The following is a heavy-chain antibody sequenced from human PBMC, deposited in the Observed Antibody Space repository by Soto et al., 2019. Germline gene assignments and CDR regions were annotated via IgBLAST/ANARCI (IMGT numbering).Heavy chain of an antibody. D-gene: IGHD3-3*01. CDR1: GGSISSSNW. V-gene: IGHV4-4*02. CDR3: ASGPHVLRFLEWLSPIDY. Sequence: QVQLQESGPGLVKPSGTLSLTCAVSGGSISSSNWWSWVRQPPGQGLEWIGEIYHSGSTNYNPSLKSRVTISVGKSKSQFSLQLSSVTAADTAVYYCASGPHVLRFLEWLSPIDYWGQGTLVTVSS. J-gene: IGHJ4*02. CDR2: IYHSGST.